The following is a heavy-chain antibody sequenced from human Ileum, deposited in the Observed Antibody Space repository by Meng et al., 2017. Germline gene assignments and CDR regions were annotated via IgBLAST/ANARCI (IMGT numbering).Heavy chain of an antibody. V-gene: IGHV4-4*02. CDR1: GASNSSGYW. CDR3: ARHIGVPGTRGFDY. Sequence: LVSAPGVVQPSEPSSLLCSVCGASNSSGYWWSWVRQSPGKGLEWIGEMYHNGTTNSYPSRKSRVTISPDTSKNQLSLKLTSVPAADTAVYYCARHIGVPGTRGFDYWGQGTLVTVSS. J-gene: IGHJ4*02. CDR2: MYHNGTT. D-gene: IGHD6-19*01.